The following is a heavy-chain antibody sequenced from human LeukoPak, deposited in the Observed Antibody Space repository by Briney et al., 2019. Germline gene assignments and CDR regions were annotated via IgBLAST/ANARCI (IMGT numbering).Heavy chain of an antibody. Sequence: PSETLSLTCTVSGVSINTYFWSWIRQPPGKGLEWIGHVYYNGITNYNPSLKSRVSISLDTSKNQFSLRLNSVTAAETAVYYCASQLGGTTFHWGQGTLVTVSS. CDR1: GVSINTYF. J-gene: IGHJ4*02. CDR3: ASQLGGTTFH. D-gene: IGHD1/OR15-1a*01. V-gene: IGHV4-59*01. CDR2: VYYNGIT.